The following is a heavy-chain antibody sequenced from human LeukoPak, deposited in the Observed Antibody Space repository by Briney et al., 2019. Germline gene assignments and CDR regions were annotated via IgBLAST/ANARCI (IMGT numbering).Heavy chain of an antibody. CDR3: ATSPDLRIAARALYYYYMDV. CDR2: INPNSGGT. V-gene: IGHV1-2*02. D-gene: IGHD6-13*01. CDR1: GYTFTGYY. J-gene: IGHJ6*03. Sequence: ASVKVSCKASGYTFTGYYMHWVRQAPGQGLEWMGWINPNSGGTNYAQKFQGRVTMTRDTSISTAYMELSRLRSDDTAVYYCATSPDLRIAARALYYYYMDVWGKGTTVTVSS.